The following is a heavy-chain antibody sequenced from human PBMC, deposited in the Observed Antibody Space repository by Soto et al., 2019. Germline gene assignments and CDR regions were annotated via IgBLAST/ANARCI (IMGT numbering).Heavy chain of an antibody. J-gene: IGHJ4*02. V-gene: IGHV3-21*01. D-gene: IGHD2-15*01. CDR1: GFAFRSYN. Sequence: GGVPRLSCAASGFAFRSYNMNWVRQAPGKGLEWVASISSGSSNIYYADSVKGRFTISRDNAKNSLFLQMDSLRAEDSAVYYCASATVVAATFDFWGQGTLVTVSS. CDR3: ASATVVAATFDF. CDR2: ISSGSSNI.